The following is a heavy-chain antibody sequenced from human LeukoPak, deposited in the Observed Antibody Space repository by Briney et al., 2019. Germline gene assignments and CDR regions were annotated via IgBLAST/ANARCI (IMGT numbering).Heavy chain of an antibody. D-gene: IGHD3-22*01. CDR1: GYTFTRYY. Sequence: ASVKVFCKASGYTFTRYYMHWVRQAPGQGLEWMGMINPSGGSTSYAQNFQGRVTLTRDTSTSIVYMEVSSLRSEDTAVYYCARDRGYYDSSAPSYYFDYWGQGTLVTVSS. CDR2: INPSGGST. CDR3: ARDRGYYDSSAPSYYFDY. V-gene: IGHV1-46*01. J-gene: IGHJ4*02.